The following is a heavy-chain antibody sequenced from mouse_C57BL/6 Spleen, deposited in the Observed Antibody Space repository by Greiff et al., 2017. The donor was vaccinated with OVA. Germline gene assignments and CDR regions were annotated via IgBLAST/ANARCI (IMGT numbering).Heavy chain of an antibody. CDR1: GFTFSSYT. CDR2: ISGGGGNT. CDR3: ARNYYGSNWYFDV. D-gene: IGHD1-1*01. J-gene: IGHJ1*03. Sequence: EVKLMESGGGLVKPGGSLKLSCAASGFTFSSYTMSWVRQTPGKRLEWVATISGGGGNTDYPDSVKGRFTISRDNAKNTLYLQMSSLRSEDTALYYCARNYYGSNWYFDVWGTGTTVTVSS. V-gene: IGHV5-9*01.